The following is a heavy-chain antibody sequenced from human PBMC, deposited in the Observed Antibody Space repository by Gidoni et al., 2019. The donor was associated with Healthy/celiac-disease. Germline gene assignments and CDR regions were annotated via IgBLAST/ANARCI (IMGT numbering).Heavy chain of an antibody. J-gene: IGHJ6*02. CDR3: ARAGQNYYYYGMDV. CDR2: ISSSSSYI. CDR1: GFTFSSYS. Sequence: EVQLVESGGGLVKPGGSRRLSCAASGFTFSSYSMNSVRQAPGKGLEWVSPISSSSSYIYYADSVKGRFTISRDNAKNSLYLQMNSLRAEDTAVYYCARAGQNYYYYGMDVWGQGTTVTVSS. V-gene: IGHV3-21*01.